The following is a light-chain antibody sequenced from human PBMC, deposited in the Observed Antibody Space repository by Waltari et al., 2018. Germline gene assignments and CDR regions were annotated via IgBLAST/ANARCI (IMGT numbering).Light chain of an antibody. J-gene: IGKJ1*01. CDR3: QQYNNWPPK. CDR2: GAF. CDR1: QSVSSN. V-gene: IGKV3-15*01. Sequence: EIVMTQSPATLSVSPGERATLSCRASQSVSSNLAWYQQKPGQAPRLLIYGAFTRATGIPAMFSGSGSGTEFTLTISSLQSEDFAVYYCQQYNNWPPKFGQGTKVEIK.